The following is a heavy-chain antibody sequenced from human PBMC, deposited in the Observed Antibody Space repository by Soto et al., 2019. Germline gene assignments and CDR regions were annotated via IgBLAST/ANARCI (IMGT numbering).Heavy chain of an antibody. V-gene: IGHV3-23*01. J-gene: IGHJ4*02. Sequence: PGGSLRLSCVASGFTSTSYAMSWVRQAPGKGLEWVSGISDTGGSTHYADSAKGRLTISRDNSKHTLYLQMNSLRAEDTAIYYCARNVGATIIWGQGTLVTVS. CDR3: ARNVGATII. D-gene: IGHD1-26*01. CDR2: ISDTGGST. CDR1: GFTSTSYA.